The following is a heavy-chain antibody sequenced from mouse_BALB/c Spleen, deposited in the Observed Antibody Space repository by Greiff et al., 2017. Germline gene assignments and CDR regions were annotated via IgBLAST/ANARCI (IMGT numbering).Heavy chain of an antibody. J-gene: IGHJ4*01. D-gene: IGHD1-1*01. Sequence: VQLKESGGGLVKPGGSLKLSCAASGFTFSDYYMYWVRQTPEKRLEWVATISDGGSYTYYPDSVKGRFTISRDNAKNNLYLQMSSLKSEDTAMYYCARDRGSSPYAMDYWGQGTSVTVSS. CDR3: ARDRGSSPYAMDY. CDR2: ISDGGSYT. V-gene: IGHV5-4*02. CDR1: GFTFSDYY.